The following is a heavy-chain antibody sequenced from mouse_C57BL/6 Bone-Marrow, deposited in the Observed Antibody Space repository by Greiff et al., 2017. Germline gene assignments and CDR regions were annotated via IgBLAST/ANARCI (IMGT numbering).Heavy chain of an antibody. CDR1: GFNIKDDY. CDR3: TRRGDGYDGAWFAY. Sequence: QVQLQQSGAELVRPGASVKLSCTASGFNIKDDYMHWVQQRPEQGLEWIGAIDPETGGTAYNQKFKGKAILTADKSSSTAYMELRSLTSEDSAVYYCTRRGDGYDGAWFAYWGQGTLVTVSA. J-gene: IGHJ3*01. D-gene: IGHD2-2*01. V-gene: IGHV1-15*01. CDR2: IDPETGGT.